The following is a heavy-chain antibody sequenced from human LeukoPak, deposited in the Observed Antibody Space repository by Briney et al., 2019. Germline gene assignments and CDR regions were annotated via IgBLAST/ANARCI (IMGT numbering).Heavy chain of an antibody. Sequence: GGSLRLSCAASGFTFRTYWMSWIRQAPGKEQEWVADINQDGSEEYYLQSVRGRFTVSRDNAQNAVFLQMTNLRADDTAVYYCARWKMELQRNAFDFWGQGTVVTVSS. CDR3: ARWKMELQRNAFDF. J-gene: IGHJ3*01. D-gene: IGHD1-26*01. CDR1: GFTFRTYW. V-gene: IGHV3-7*01. CDR2: INQDGSEE.